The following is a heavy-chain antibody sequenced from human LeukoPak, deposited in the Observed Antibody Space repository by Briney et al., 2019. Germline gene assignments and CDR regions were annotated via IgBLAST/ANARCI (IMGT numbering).Heavy chain of an antibody. CDR2: ISSSSSYI. D-gene: IGHD2-2*01. CDR1: GFTFSSYS. Sequence: PGGSLRLSCAASGFTFSSYSMNWVRQAPGKGLEWFSSISSSSSYIYYADSVKGRFTISRDNAKNSLYLQMNSLRAEDTAVYYCARVSRGYCSSTSCYAGDYWGQGTLVTVSS. J-gene: IGHJ4*02. V-gene: IGHV3-21*01. CDR3: ARVSRGYCSSTSCYAGDY.